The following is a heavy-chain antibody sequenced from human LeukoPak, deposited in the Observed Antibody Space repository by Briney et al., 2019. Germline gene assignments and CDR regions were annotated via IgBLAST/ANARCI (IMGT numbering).Heavy chain of an antibody. CDR1: GYTFTSYG. J-gene: IGHJ6*02. CDR2: ISAYNGNT. CDR3: ARVRSGGSPSAGVYYYYGMDV. D-gene: IGHD2-15*01. V-gene: IGHV1-18*01. Sequence: ASVKVSCKASGYTFTSYGISWVRQAPGQGLEWMGWISAYNGNTNYAQKLQGRVTMTTDTSTSTAYMELRSLRSDDTAVYYCARVRSGGSPSAGVYYYYGMDVWGQGTTVTVSS.